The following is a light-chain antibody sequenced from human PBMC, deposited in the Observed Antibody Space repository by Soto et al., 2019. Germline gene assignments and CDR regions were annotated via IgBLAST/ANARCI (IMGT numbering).Light chain of an antibody. CDR1: SSDVGGYNY. V-gene: IGLV2-14*01. Sequence: QSALTQPACVSGSPGQSITISCTGTSSDVGGYNYVSWYQQHPGKAPKLMIYNVSNRPSGVSNRFSGSKSGNTASLTISGLQAEDEADYYCSSYTNSNAAVFGGGTQLTVL. CDR2: NVS. J-gene: IGLJ7*01. CDR3: SSYTNSNAAV.